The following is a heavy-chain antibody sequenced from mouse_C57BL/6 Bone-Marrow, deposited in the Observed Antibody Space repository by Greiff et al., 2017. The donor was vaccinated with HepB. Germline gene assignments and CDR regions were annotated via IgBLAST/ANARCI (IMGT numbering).Heavy chain of an antibody. D-gene: IGHD2-4*01. Sequence: EVQLQQSGAELVRPGASVKLSCTASGFNIKDDYMHWVKQRPEQGLEWIGWIDPENGDTEYASKFQGKATITADTSSNTAYLQLSSLTSEDTAVYYCTKGGDYAGFAYWGQGTLVTVSA. CDR2: IDPENGDT. CDR1: GFNIKDDY. J-gene: IGHJ3*01. CDR3: TKGGDYAGFAY. V-gene: IGHV14-4*01.